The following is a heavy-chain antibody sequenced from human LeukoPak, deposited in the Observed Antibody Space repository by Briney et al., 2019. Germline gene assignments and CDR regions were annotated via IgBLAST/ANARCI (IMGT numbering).Heavy chain of an antibody. CDR3: GSTISFSY. CDR1: GFAFSNYW. J-gene: IGHJ4*02. Sequence: GGSLRLSCAASGFAFSNYWMNWARQAPGKGLEWVANIKQDGSETNYVDSVKGRFTISRDNAKNSLYLQMNSLRAEDTALYYCGSTISFSYWGQGTLVTVSS. CDR2: IKQDGSET. D-gene: IGHD2-2*01. V-gene: IGHV3-7*01.